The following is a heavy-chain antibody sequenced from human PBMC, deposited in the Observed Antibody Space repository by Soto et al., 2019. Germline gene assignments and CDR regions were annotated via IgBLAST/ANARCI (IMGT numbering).Heavy chain of an antibody. CDR1: GFTFRSYA. CDR3: ARGSSNWAYYFDF. J-gene: IGHJ4*02. D-gene: IGHD6-13*01. CDR2: ISRNGGST. Sequence: GGSLRLSCSASGFTFRSYAMHWVRQAPGKGLEYVSGISRNGGSTDYADSVKGRFTISRDNSKNTLYLQMNSLRDDDTAVYYCARGSSNWAYYFDFWGQGTLVTVSS. V-gene: IGHV3-64*04.